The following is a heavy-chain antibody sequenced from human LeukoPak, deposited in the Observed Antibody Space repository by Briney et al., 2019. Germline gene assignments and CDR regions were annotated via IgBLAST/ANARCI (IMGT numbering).Heavy chain of an antibody. J-gene: IGHJ4*02. CDR3: ARAGSSAQAGFDY. V-gene: IGHV1-46*01. Sequence: GASVKVPFKASGNTFTSYHLHWVRQAPGQGPEWMGIINPSGGGTSYAQKFQGRVTMTRDTSTSTVYMEVSSLRSEDTAVYYCARAGSSAQAGFDYWGQGTLVTVSS. CDR2: INPSGGGT. CDR1: GNTFTSYH. D-gene: IGHD6-13*01.